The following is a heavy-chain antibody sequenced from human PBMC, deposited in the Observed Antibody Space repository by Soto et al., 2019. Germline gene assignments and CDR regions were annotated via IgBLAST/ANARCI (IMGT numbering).Heavy chain of an antibody. CDR1: GGSVNSGTYY. CDR2: FYYGGST. CDR3: ATGRYYYGSEY. J-gene: IGHJ4*02. V-gene: IGHV4-61*01. D-gene: IGHD3-10*01. Sequence: QVQLQESGPELVKPSETLSLTCTVSGGSVNSGTYYWSWIRQPPGKALEWIGYFYYGGSTNYNPTLKSRVTISMDTSKNQYSLRLSSVTAGDKAVYYCATGRYYYGSEYWGQGSLVTVSS.